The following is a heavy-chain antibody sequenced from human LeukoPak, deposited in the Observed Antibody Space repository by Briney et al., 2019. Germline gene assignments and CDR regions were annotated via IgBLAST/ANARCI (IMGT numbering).Heavy chain of an antibody. CDR3: AADLYSSSSSYYYYMDV. CDR1: GYTFTSYD. Sequence: ASVKVSCKASGYTFTSYDINWGRHATGQGLEWMGWRNPNSGNTGYAQKFQGRVTMTTNTSISTAYMELSSLRSEDTAVYYCAADLYSSSSSYYYYMDVWGKGTPVTVSS. CDR2: RNPNSGNT. D-gene: IGHD6-6*01. V-gene: IGHV1-8*01. J-gene: IGHJ6*03.